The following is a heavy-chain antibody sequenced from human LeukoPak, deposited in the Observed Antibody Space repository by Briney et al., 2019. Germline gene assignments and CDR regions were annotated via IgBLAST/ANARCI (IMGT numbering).Heavy chain of an antibody. CDR2: INHSGST. V-gene: IGHV4-34*01. Sequence: SETLSLTCAVYGGSFSGYYWSWIRQPPGKGLEWIGEINHSGSTNYNPSLKSRVTISVDTSKNQFSLKLSSVTAADTAVYYCAGRIGYDMGDFADYWGQGTLVTVSS. J-gene: IGHJ4*02. CDR1: GGSFSGYY. D-gene: IGHD5-12*01. CDR3: AGRIGYDMGDFADY.